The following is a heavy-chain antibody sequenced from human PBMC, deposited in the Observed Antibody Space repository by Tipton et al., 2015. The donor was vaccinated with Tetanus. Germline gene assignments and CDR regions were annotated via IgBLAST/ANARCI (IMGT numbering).Heavy chain of an antibody. CDR2: IYTSGST. V-gene: IGHV4-4*07. D-gene: IGHD5-12*01. CDR1: GDSISSFY. CDR3: VRGRGLGAYSFGFEY. J-gene: IGHJ4*02. Sequence: TLFLTCSVSGDSISSFYWSWIRQPAGKGLEWIGRIYTSGSTNYNPSLKSRVTMSVDTSKRQFSLKLSSVTAADTAVYYCVRGRGLGAYSFGFEYWGQGALVTVSS.